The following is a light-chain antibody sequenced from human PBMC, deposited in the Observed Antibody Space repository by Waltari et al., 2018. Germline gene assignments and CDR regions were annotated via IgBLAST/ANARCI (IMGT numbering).Light chain of an antibody. CDR2: RAS. CDR1: QSVGSSS. J-gene: IGKJ1*01. V-gene: IGKV3-20*01. CDR3: QQHGTLPAT. Sequence: EIVLTQSPGTASLSPGERVTLSCRASQSVGSSSLAWYQQKPGQAPWLVIYRASRRATGIPDRFSGSGSGTDFSLTISRLEPEDFAVYYCQQHGTLPATFGQGTKVEIK.